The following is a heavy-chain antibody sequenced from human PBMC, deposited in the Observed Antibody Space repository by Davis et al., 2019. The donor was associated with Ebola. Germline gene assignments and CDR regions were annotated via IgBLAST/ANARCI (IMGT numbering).Heavy chain of an antibody. V-gene: IGHV3-49*04. J-gene: IGHJ1*01. D-gene: IGHD3-22*01. CDR1: GFTFGDYA. CDR2: IRSKAYGGTT. CDR3: TPGYDRSGYYPGYFQN. Sequence: GESLKISCTASGFTFGDYAMSWVRQTPGKGLEWVGFIRSKAYGGTTEYAASVKGRFTISRDDSKTIAYLQMNSLKIEDTAVYYCTPGYDRSGYYPGYFQNWGQGTLVTVSS.